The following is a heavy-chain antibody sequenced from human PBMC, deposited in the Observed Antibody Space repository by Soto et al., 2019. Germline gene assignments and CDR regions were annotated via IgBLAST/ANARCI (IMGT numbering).Heavy chain of an antibody. J-gene: IGHJ4*02. CDR1: GFTFSDYY. D-gene: IGHD1-7*01. CDR3: ARAIITGTTLFDY. V-gene: IGHV3-11*01. Sequence: GGSLRLSXAASGFTFSDYYMSWIRQAPGKGLEWVSYISSSGSTIYYADSVKGRFTISRDNAKNSLYLQMNSLRAEDTAVYYCARAIITGTTLFDYWGQGTLVTVS. CDR2: ISSSGSTI.